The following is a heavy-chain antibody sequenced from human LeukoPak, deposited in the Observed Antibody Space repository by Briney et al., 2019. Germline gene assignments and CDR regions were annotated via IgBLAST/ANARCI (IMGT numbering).Heavy chain of an antibody. CDR1: GGSISSYY. CDR2: IYYSGST. J-gene: IGHJ5*02. Sequence: SETLSLTCSVSGGSISSYYWSWIRQPPGKGLEWIGNIYYSGSTNYNPSLKSRVTISVDTSKNQFSLNLNSVTAADTAVYYCASSIVGDSTWLSWFDPWGQGTLVTVSS. D-gene: IGHD1-26*01. V-gene: IGHV4-59*01. CDR3: ASSIVGDSTWLSWFDP.